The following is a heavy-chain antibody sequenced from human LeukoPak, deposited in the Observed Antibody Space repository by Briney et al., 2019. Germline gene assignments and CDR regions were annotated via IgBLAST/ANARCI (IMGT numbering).Heavy chain of an antibody. J-gene: IGHJ4*02. D-gene: IGHD6-13*01. CDR1: GFTFSSYE. V-gene: IGHV3-48*03. CDR3: ARASLSSSWYYRPEDLGY. CDR2: ISSSGSTI. Sequence: GGSLRLSCAASGFTFSSYEMNWFRQAPGKGLEGVSYISSSGSTIYYADFVKGRFTISRDNAKNSLYLQMNSLRAEDTAVYYCARASLSSSWYYRPEDLGYWGQGTLVTVSS.